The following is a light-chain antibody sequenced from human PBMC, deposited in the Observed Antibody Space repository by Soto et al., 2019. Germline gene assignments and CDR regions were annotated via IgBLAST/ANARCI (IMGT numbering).Light chain of an antibody. V-gene: IGKV1-39*01. CDR1: QSISSY. CDR2: AAS. J-gene: IGKJ1*01. Sequence: DIQMTPSPSCMSRSXGDRFTIAXXASQSISSYLNWYQQKPGKAPKLLIYAASSLQSGVPSRFSGSGSGTDFTLTISSLQPEDFATYYCQQSYSTQWTFGQGTKVDIK. CDR3: QQSYSTQWT.